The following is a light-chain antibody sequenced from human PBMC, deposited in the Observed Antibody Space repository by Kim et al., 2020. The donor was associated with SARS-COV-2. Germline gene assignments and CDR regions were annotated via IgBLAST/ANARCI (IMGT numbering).Light chain of an antibody. V-gene: IGKV3-15*01. CDR1: QSVSSN. Sequence: EIVMTQSPATLSVSPGESATLSCRASQSVSSNLAWYQQKPGQAPRLLIYGASTRATGIPARFSGSGSGTEFTLTISSLQSEDFAVYYCQQYNNWPPRYTFGQGTKLEI. J-gene: IGKJ2*01. CDR2: GAS. CDR3: QQYNNWPPRYT.